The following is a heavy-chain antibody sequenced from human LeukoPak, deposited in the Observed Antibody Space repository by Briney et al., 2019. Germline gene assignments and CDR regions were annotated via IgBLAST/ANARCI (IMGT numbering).Heavy chain of an antibody. CDR2: IYYSGST. CDR3: ARGNYDILTGHRGYFDY. Sequence: SETLSLTCTVSGGSISSGGYYWVWIRQHPGKGLEWIVYIYYSGSTYYNPSLQSRVTISVDTSKNQFSLKLSSVTAADTAVYYCARGNYDILTGHRGYFDYWGQGTLVTVSS. CDR1: GGSISSGGYY. V-gene: IGHV4-31*03. D-gene: IGHD3-9*01. J-gene: IGHJ4*02.